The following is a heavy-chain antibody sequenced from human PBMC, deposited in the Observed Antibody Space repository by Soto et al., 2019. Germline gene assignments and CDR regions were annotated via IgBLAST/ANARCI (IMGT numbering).Heavy chain of an antibody. D-gene: IGHD7-27*01. J-gene: IGHJ4*02. V-gene: IGHV4-4*02. CDR2: VFHNGDT. CDR3: ARKAWVRFDY. Sequence: QVQMQESGPGLVKPSGTLSLTCAVSGDSISRSVWWTWVRQPPGKGLEWIGEVFHNGDTNYNPSLKSRVPMSVDKSTNDFSLKVTSVTAADTAIYYCARKAWVRFDYWGQGALVTVSS. CDR1: GDSISRSVW.